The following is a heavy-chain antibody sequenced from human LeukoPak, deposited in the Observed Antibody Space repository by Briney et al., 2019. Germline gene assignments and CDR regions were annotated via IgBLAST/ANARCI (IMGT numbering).Heavy chain of an antibody. CDR1: GGSFSGYY. CDR2: INHSGST. CDR3: ARGTGHGSSWSPWYYYYYMDV. Sequence: SETLSLTCAVYGGSFSGYYWSWIRQPPGKGLEWIGEINHSGSTNYNPSLKSRVTISVDTSKNQFSLKLSSVTAADTAVYYCARGTGHGSSWSPWYYYYYMDVWGKGTTVTVSS. J-gene: IGHJ6*03. D-gene: IGHD6-13*01. V-gene: IGHV4-34*01.